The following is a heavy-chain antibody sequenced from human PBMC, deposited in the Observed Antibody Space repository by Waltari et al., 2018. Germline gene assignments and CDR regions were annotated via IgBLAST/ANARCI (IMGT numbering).Heavy chain of an antibody. D-gene: IGHD1-26*01. CDR3: ARPNIVGATNFDY. CDR2: IYHSGST. CDR1: GFTFSSYW. J-gene: IGHJ4*02. V-gene: IGHV4-38-2*01. Sequence: VQLVESGGGLVQPGGSLRLSCAASGFTFSSYWMSWVRQAPGKGLEWIGSIYHSGSTYYNPSLKSRVTISVDTSKNQFSLKLSSVTAADTAVYYCARPNIVGATNFDYWGQGTLVTVSS.